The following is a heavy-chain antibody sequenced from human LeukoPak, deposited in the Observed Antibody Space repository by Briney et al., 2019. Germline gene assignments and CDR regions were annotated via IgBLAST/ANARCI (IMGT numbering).Heavy chain of an antibody. Sequence: GGSLRLSCAASGFTFSTYAMTWVRQAPGKGLEWVSAISGSGVTTYYADSVKGRFTISRDNSKNTLFLQMNSLRADDTAVYYCAKLPVDTGVNYWGQGTLVTVSS. V-gene: IGHV3-23*01. CDR2: ISGSGVTT. CDR3: AKLPVDTGVNY. CDR1: GFTFSTYA. D-gene: IGHD5-18*01. J-gene: IGHJ4*02.